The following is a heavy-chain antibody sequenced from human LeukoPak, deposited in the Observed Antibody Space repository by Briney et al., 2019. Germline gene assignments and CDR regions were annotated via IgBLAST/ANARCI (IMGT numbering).Heavy chain of an antibody. CDR1: GFTFSSYA. V-gene: IGHV3-23*01. CDR2: ISGSDGST. J-gene: IGHJ4*02. Sequence: PGGSLRLSCAASGFTFSSYAMSWVRQAPGKGLEWVSSISGSDGSTYYADSVKGRFTISRANSKNTLSLQMNSLRAEDTAVYYCAKRPTITAPGLFDYWGQGTLVTVSS. CDR3: AKRPTITAPGLFDY. D-gene: IGHD6-13*01.